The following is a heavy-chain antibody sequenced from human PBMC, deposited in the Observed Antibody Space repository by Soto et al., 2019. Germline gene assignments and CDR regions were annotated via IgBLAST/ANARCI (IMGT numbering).Heavy chain of an antibody. CDR1: GFTFSNAW. V-gene: IGHV3-48*04. D-gene: IGHD1-26*01. CDR2: ISTGGSSI. CDR3: ARERGGLSGADV. J-gene: IGHJ6*02. Sequence: GGSLRLSCAASGFTFSNAWMNWVRQAPGKGLEWVSYISTGGSSIYYADSVKGRFTIARDNGKNSVYLQMSSLRAEDTATYYCARERGGLSGADVWGQGTTVTVSS.